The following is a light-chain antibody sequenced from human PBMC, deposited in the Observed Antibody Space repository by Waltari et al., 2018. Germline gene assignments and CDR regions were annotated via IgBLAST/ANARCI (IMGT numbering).Light chain of an antibody. J-gene: IGKJ4*01. CDR1: QTVRTTY. CDR3: QQYDISPLT. V-gene: IGKV3-20*01. CDR2: GAS. Sequence: EIVLTQSPGTLPLSPGERATLSGRASQTVRTTYLAWYQQKPGQAPTLLIYGASRRATGIPDRFSGSGSGTDFSLTISSLEPEDFAVYYCQQYDISPLTFGGGTKVEIK.